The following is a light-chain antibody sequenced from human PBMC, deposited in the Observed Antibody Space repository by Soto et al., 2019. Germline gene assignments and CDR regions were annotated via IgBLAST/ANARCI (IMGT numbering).Light chain of an antibody. Sequence: DIQMTQSPSTLSASVGDRVTITCRASQSISRWSAWYQQKPGRAPKLLISDASSLQSGVPSRFSGGGAGTELTLTISSLQPDDFATYYCQQYDSYPYTFGQGTKVDIK. J-gene: IGKJ2*01. CDR2: DAS. CDR1: QSISRW. V-gene: IGKV1-5*01. CDR3: QQYDSYPYT.